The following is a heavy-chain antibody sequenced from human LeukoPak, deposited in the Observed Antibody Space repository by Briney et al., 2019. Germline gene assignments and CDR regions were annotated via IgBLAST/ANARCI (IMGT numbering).Heavy chain of an antibody. V-gene: IGHV3-30*04. D-gene: IGHD4-17*01. Sequence: GGSLRLSCTTPGFTFSAYAIHWVRQTPGKGLEWVAVISYDGSDQYYTDFVKGRFILSRDNSNHTVYLQMNSLGPEDTAVYYCARSQYGGYYDMFDYWGQGTLVTVSS. J-gene: IGHJ4*02. CDR2: ISYDGSDQ. CDR3: ARSQYGGYYDMFDY. CDR1: GFTFSAYA.